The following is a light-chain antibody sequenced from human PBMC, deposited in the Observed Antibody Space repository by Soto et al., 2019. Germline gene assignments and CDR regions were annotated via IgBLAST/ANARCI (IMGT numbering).Light chain of an antibody. CDR2: EVS. Sequence: QSALTQPASVSGSPGQSITISCTGTRNDVGGNIYVSWYQHHPGKAPKLMIYEVSNRPSGVSDRFSGSKSGNTASLTISGLQAEDEADYYCSSYTGSSTVLFGGGTKLTVL. V-gene: IGLV2-14*01. J-gene: IGLJ2*01. CDR1: RNDVGGNIY. CDR3: SSYTGSSTVL.